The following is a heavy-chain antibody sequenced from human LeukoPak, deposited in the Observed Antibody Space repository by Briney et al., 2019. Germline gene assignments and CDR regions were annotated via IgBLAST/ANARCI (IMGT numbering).Heavy chain of an antibody. CDR2: IYYTGIA. CDR1: GGSISPYY. CDR3: AREPQYGSGSYLDDASNI. Sequence: SETLSLTCTVSGGSISPYYWNWIRQPPWKGLEWIGHIYYTGIANYNPSLKSRVTISLVTSKNQFSLKLSSVTAADTAVYYCAREPQYGSGSYLDDASNIWGQGTMVTVSS. J-gene: IGHJ3*02. V-gene: IGHV4-59*01. D-gene: IGHD3-10*01.